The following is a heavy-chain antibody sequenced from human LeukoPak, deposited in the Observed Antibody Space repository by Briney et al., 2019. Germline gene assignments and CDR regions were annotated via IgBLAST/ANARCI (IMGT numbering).Heavy chain of an antibody. CDR1: GGSISNYY. CDR2: IYYSGST. D-gene: IGHD2-15*01. J-gene: IGHJ5*02. Sequence: PSETLSLTRTVSGGSISNYYWSWIRQPPGKGLEWIGYIYYSGSTNYNPSLKRRVTISVDTSKNQFSLKLSSVTAADTAVYYCARHPIYCSGGSCYPNWFDPWGQGTLVTVSS. CDR3: ARHPIYCSGGSCYPNWFDP. V-gene: IGHV4-59*08.